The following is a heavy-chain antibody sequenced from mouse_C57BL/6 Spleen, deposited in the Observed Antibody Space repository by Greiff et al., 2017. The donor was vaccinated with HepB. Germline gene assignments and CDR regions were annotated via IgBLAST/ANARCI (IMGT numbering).Heavy chain of an antibody. J-gene: IGHJ3*01. Sequence: QVQLQQSGAELVRPGTSVKVSCKASGYAFTNYLIEWVKQRPGQGLEWIGVINPGSGGTNYNEKFKGKATLTADKSSSTAYMQLSSLTSEDSAVYFCARSDYDDPFAYWGQGTLVTVSA. CDR3: ARSDYDDPFAY. CDR2: INPGSGGT. V-gene: IGHV1-54*01. CDR1: GYAFTNYL. D-gene: IGHD2-4*01.